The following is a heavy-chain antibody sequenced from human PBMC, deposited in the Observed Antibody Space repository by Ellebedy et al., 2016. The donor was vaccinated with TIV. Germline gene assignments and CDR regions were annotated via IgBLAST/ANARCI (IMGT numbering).Heavy chain of an antibody. J-gene: IGHJ4*02. CDR1: GYTFTSYY. CDR2: INPNSGGT. D-gene: IGHD2-15*01. V-gene: IGHV1-2*02. Sequence: ASVKVSCKASGYTFTSYYMHWVRQAPGQGLEWMGWINPNSGGTNYAQKFQGRVTMTRDTSTSTVYMELSSLRSEDTAVYYCARDRRYCSGSSCSFYFDYWGQGTLVTVSS. CDR3: ARDRRYCSGSSCSFYFDY.